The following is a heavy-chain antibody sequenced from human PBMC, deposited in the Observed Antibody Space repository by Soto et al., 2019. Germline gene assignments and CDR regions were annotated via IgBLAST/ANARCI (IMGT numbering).Heavy chain of an antibody. CDR1: GYTFTSYG. CDR2: ISAYNGNT. J-gene: IGHJ5*02. V-gene: IGHV1-18*01. CDR3: ARDGGGHYDFWSGYPPLNWFDP. D-gene: IGHD3-3*01. Sequence: GASVKVSCKASGYTFTSYGISWVRQAPEQGLEWMGWISAYNGNTNYAQKLQGRVTMTTDTSTSTAYMELRSLRSDDTAVYYCARDGGGHYDFWSGYPPLNWFDPWGQGTLVTVSS.